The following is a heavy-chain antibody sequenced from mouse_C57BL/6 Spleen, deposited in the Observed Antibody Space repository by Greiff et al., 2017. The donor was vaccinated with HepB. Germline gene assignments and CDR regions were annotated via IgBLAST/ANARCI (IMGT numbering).Heavy chain of an antibody. D-gene: IGHD2-5*01. CDR1: GFTFSDYY. Sequence: EVMLVESEGGLVQPGRSMKLSCTASGFTFSDYYMAWVRQVPEKGLEWVANINYDGSSTYYLDSLKSRFIISRDNAKNILYLQMSSLKSEDTATYYCARDGYSNYNWYFDVWGTGTTVTVSS. CDR2: INYDGSST. V-gene: IGHV5-16*01. CDR3: ARDGYSNYNWYFDV. J-gene: IGHJ1*03.